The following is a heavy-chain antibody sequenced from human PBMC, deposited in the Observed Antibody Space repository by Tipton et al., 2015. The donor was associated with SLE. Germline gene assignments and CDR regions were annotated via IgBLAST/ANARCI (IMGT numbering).Heavy chain of an antibody. CDR3: ARDSSASANPTFDHFGY. J-gene: IGHJ4*02. CDR1: GFTFSDYY. Sequence: SLRLSCAASGFTFSDYYMSWIRQAPGKGREWISYIGSSGGTIYYADSVKGRFTISRDNAKNSLFLQMNSLRVEDTAIYYCARDSSASANPTFDHFGYWGQGILVTVSS. CDR2: IGSSGGTI. V-gene: IGHV3-11*01. D-gene: IGHD6-19*01.